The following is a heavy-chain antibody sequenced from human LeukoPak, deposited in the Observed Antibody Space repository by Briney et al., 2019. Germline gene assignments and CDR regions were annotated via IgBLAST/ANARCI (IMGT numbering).Heavy chain of an antibody. D-gene: IGHD3-10*01. Sequence: ASVTVSCKVSGYTLTELSMHWVRQAPGKGLAWMGGFDPEDGETIYAQKFQGRVTMTEDTSTDTAYMELSSLRSEDTAVYYCATVYGSGTPLGLSTDYWGQGTLVTVSS. V-gene: IGHV1-24*01. CDR3: ATVYGSGTPLGLSTDY. CDR2: FDPEDGET. CDR1: GYTLTELS. J-gene: IGHJ4*02.